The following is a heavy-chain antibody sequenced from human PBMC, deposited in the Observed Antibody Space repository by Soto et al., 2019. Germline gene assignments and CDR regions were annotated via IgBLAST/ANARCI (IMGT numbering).Heavy chain of an antibody. CDR1: GFTFSSYA. CDR3: AKALNLIPAAGPYYYYMDV. Sequence: GGSLRLSCAASGFTFSSYAMNWVRQAPGKGLEWVSGITGSGGSTYYADSVKGRFTISRDNSKNTLDLQMNSLRAEDTAVYYCAKALNLIPAAGPYYYYMDVWGKGTTVTVSS. D-gene: IGHD2-2*01. J-gene: IGHJ6*03. CDR2: ITGSGGST. V-gene: IGHV3-23*01.